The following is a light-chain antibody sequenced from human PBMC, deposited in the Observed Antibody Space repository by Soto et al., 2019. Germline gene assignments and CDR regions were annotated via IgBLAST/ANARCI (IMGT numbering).Light chain of an antibody. CDR1: QGISNY. V-gene: IGKV1-16*02. J-gene: IGKJ5*01. CDR2: AAS. Sequence: DIQMTQSPSSLSASVGYRVTMTCRASQGISNYLARFQQKPGKAPESLIYAASSLQSGVPSKFSGSGSGTDFTLTISSLQPEDFATYYCQQYSSYPITFGQGTRLEIK. CDR3: QQYSSYPIT.